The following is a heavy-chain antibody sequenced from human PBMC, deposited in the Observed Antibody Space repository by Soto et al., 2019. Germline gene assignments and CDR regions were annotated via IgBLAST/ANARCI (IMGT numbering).Heavy chain of an antibody. V-gene: IGHV3-15*07. CDR1: GFSFINTW. CDR3: TTLYYDFWSGYYGYSDY. CDR2: IKSKTDGGTS. J-gene: IGHJ4*02. D-gene: IGHD3-3*01. Sequence: GGSLRLSCAASGFSFINTWMNWVRQAPWKGLDWVGRIKSKTDGGTSDYAAPVKGRFTISRDDSKNTLYLQMNSLKTEDTAVYYCTTLYYDFWSGYYGYSDYWGQGTLVTVSS.